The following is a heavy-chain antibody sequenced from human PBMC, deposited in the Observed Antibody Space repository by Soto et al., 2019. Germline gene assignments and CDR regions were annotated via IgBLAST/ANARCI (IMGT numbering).Heavy chain of an antibody. D-gene: IGHD3-10*01. CDR1: GFTFSNAW. CDR2: IKSKTDGGTT. Sequence: EVQLVESGGGLVKPGGSLRLSCAASGFTFSNAWMSWVRQAPGKGLEWVGRIKSKTDGGTTDYAAPVKGRFTISRDDSKNTLYLQMNSLKTEDTAGYYCTTQWFGELQVPPDYWGQGTLVTVSS. CDR3: TTQWFGELQVPPDY. V-gene: IGHV3-15*01. J-gene: IGHJ4*02.